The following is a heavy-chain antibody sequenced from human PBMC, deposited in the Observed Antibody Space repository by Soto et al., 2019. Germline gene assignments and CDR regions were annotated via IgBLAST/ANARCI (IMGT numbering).Heavy chain of an antibody. CDR3: ARAHLFAYGSRHFDY. J-gene: IGHJ4*02. Sequence: QVQLVQSGAEEKKPGASVKVSCKASGYTFTNYAMHWVRQAPRQRLEWMGWINAGNGNTKYSQKFQGRVTITRDTSASTAYMELSSLRSEDTAVYYCARAHLFAYGSRHFDYWGQGTLVTVSS. D-gene: IGHD6-19*01. CDR1: GYTFTNYA. CDR2: INAGNGNT. V-gene: IGHV1-3*05.